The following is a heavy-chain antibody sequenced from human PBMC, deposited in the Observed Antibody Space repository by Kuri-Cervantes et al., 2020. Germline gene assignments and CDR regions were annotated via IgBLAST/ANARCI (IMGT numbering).Heavy chain of an antibody. CDR2: IYYSGST. J-gene: IGHJ2*01. CDR1: GGSISSYY. Sequence: ESLKISCTVSGGSISSYYWSWIRQPPGKGLEWIGYIYYSGSTNYNPSLKSRVTISVDTSKNQFSLKLSSVTAADTAVYYCARGVAKYWYFDLWGRGTLVTVSS. V-gene: IGHV4-59*12. D-gene: IGHD2-15*01. CDR3: ARGVAKYWYFDL.